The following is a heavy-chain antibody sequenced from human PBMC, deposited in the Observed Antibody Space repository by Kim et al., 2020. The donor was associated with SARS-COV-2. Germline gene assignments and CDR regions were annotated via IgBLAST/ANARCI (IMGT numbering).Heavy chain of an antibody. CDR3: ARWGRRITFGVMFY. CDR2: IYYSGST. V-gene: IGHV4-39*01. Sequence: SETLSRTCTVSGGSISSSSYYWGWIRQPPGKGLEWIGSIYYSGSTYYNPSLKSRVTISVDTSKNQFSLKLSSVTAADTAVYYCARWGRRITFGVMFYWG. J-gene: IGHJ4*01. CDR1: GGSISSSSYY. D-gene: IGHD1-20*01.